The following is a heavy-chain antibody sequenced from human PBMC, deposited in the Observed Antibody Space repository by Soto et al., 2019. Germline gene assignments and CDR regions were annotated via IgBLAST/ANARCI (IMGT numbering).Heavy chain of an antibody. Sequence: ASVKFSCTSSGYTFTDYGITWVRQAPGQGLEWMGWISAYTGNTNYAQRVQGRVTMSTDTSTSTAYLELRSLRSDDTAVYYCARGPESRSTPYFENWGQRKLVTGAS. D-gene: IGHD2-2*01. CDR1: GYTFTDYG. CDR3: ARGPESRSTPYFEN. CDR2: ISAYTGNT. J-gene: IGHJ4*02. V-gene: IGHV1-18*01.